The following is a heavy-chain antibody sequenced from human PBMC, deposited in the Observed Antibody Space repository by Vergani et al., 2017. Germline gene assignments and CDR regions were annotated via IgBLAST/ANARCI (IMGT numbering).Heavy chain of an antibody. CDR3: ASDTHSGQRADR. CDR2: IHYSENT. CDR1: FDSIRNLY. J-gene: IGHJ5*02. V-gene: IGHV4-59*11. D-gene: IGHD6-19*01. Sequence: QVQLQESGPGLVKSSETLSLTCSVSFDSIRNLYCNWIRQPPGKGLEWIGSIHYSENTNYNPSLKTRVTISVDTSKNQFYLTLTSVTAADTAVYYCASDTHSGQRADRWGQGSLVTVTS.